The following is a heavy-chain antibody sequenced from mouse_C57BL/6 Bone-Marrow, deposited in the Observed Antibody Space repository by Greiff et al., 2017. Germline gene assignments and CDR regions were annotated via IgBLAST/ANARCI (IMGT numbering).Heavy chain of an antibody. Sequence: QVQLQQPGAELVMPGASVKLSCKASGYTFTSYWMHWVKQRPGQGLEWIGEIDPSDSYTNYNQKFKGKSTLTVDKSSSTAYMPLSSLTSEDSAVYYCARDGYPYYFDYWGQGTTLTVSS. CDR1: GYTFTSYW. J-gene: IGHJ2*01. CDR3: ARDGYPYYFDY. CDR2: IDPSDSYT. D-gene: IGHD2-3*01. V-gene: IGHV1-69*01.